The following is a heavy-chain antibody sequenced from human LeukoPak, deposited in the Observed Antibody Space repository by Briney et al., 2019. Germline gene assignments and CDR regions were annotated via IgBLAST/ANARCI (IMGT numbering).Heavy chain of an antibody. CDR3: ASNTYYYDSSGYDAFDI. CDR1: GYTFTSYY. J-gene: IGHJ3*02. V-gene: IGHV1-46*01. D-gene: IGHD3-22*01. Sequence: ASVKVSCKASGYTFTSYYMHWVRQAPGQGLEWMGIINPSGGSTSYAQKFQGRVTMTRDTSTSTVYMELSSLRSEDTAVYYCASNTYYYDSSGYDAFDIWGQGTMVTVSS. CDR2: INPSGGST.